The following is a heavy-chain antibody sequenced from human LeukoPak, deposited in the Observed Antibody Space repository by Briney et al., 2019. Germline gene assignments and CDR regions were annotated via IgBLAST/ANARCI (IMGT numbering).Heavy chain of an antibody. CDR2: IYYSGST. Sequence: SSETLSLTCTVSGGSISSSSYYWGWIRQTPGKGLEWIGSIYYSGSTYYNPSLKSRVTRSVDTPKNQFSLKLSSVTAADTAVYYCARGVNAYCCSTSCRKDYYYYYMDVWGKGTTVTVSS. CDR1: GGSISSSSYY. CDR3: ARGVNAYCCSTSCRKDYYYYYMDV. J-gene: IGHJ6*03. V-gene: IGHV4-39*07. D-gene: IGHD2-2*01.